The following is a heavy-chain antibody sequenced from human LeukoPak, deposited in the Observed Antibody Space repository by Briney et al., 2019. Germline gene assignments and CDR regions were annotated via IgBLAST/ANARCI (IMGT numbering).Heavy chain of an antibody. V-gene: IGHV1-2*04. CDR2: INPNSGGT. CDR1: GYTFTGYY. CDR3: ARQYSSSWYARGGYFDY. D-gene: IGHD6-13*01. Sequence: GASVKVSCKASGYTFTGYYMHWVRQAPGQGLEWMGWINPNSGGTNYAQKFQGWVTMTRDTSISTAYMELSGLRSDDTAVYYCARQYSSSWYARGGYFDYWGRGTLVTVSS. J-gene: IGHJ4*02.